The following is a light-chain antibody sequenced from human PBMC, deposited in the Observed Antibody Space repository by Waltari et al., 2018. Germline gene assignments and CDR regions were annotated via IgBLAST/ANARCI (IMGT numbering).Light chain of an antibody. CDR3: QQYNSFPKT. CDR2: KTS. J-gene: IGKJ1*01. V-gene: IGKV1-5*03. Sequence: DIQMTQSPSTLSPSVGDRVPITCRASQSVGVWLAWYQQKPGKAPKVLIYKTSSLESGVPSRFSGSGSGTEFTLTISNLQPADFATYYCQQYNSFPKTFGQGTKVEIK. CDR1: QSVGVW.